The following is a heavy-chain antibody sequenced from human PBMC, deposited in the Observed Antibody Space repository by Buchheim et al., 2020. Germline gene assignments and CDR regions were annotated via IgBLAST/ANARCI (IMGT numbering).Heavy chain of an antibody. D-gene: IGHD1-20*01. CDR1: GFNFSNYA. CDR2: ISYDGSNT. Sequence: QVQLVDSGGGVVQPGRSLRLSCAASGFNFSNYAMNWVRQAPGKGLEWVAIISYDGSNTYYADSLKSRFSIYRDNSKNKLSLQMNSLRTEDTAVYYCARNNWNDYWGQGTL. V-gene: IGHV3-30*04. CDR3: ARNNWNDY. J-gene: IGHJ4*02.